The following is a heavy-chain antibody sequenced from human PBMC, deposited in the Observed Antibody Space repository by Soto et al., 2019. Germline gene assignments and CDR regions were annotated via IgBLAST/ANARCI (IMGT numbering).Heavy chain of an antibody. D-gene: IGHD3-22*01. Sequence: LSLTCAVYGGSFSGYYWSWIRQPPGKGLEWIGEINHSGSTNYNPSLKSRVTISVDTSKNQFSLKLSSVTAADTAVYYCARRRQDYYDSSGYYQSPVYYFDYWGQGTLVTVSS. CDR3: ARRRQDYYDSSGYYQSPVYYFDY. CDR2: INHSGST. J-gene: IGHJ4*02. V-gene: IGHV4-34*01. CDR1: GGSFSGYY.